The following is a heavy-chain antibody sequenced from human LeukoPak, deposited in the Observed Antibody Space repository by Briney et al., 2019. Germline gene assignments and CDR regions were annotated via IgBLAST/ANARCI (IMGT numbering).Heavy chain of an antibody. V-gene: IGHV3-7*01. CDR3: AREGYYDSSGYYSKVWYFDY. CDR2: IKQDGSEK. J-gene: IGHJ4*02. D-gene: IGHD3-22*01. Sequence: SGGSLRLSCAASGFTFSSYWMSWVRQAPGKGLEWVANIKQDGSEKYYVDSVKGRFTISRDNAKNSLYLQMNSLRAEDTAVYYCAREGYYDSSGYYSKVWYFDYWGQGTLVTVSS. CDR1: GFTFSSYW.